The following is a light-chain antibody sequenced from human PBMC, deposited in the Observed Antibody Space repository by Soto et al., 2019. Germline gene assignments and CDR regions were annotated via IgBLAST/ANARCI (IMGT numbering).Light chain of an antibody. CDR3: ATWDDSLNGWV. CDR1: NSNIGNNA. Sequence: QPVLTQSPSASGTPGQRVTISCSGSNSNIGNNAVNWYQQLSGTAPKLLIYSNNQRPSGLPDRFSGSKSGTSASLAISGLQSEDEADYYCATWDDSLNGWVFGGGTKLTVL. CDR2: SNN. J-gene: IGLJ3*02. V-gene: IGLV1-44*01.